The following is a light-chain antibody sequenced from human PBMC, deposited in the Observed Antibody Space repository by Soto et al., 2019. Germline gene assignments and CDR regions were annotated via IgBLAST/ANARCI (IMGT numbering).Light chain of an antibody. CDR2: DNN. J-gene: IGLJ2*01. CDR1: RSNIYRDS. V-gene: IGLV1-51*01. CDR3: STWDNSLTSVV. Sequence: QSVLTQPPSVSAAPGQRVTISCSGSRSNIYRDSVSWYQLFPGRAPKLVIYDNNKRPSGISDRFSGSKSGSSATLGISEVQPGDEAEYYCSTWDNSLTSVVFGGGTKLTVL.